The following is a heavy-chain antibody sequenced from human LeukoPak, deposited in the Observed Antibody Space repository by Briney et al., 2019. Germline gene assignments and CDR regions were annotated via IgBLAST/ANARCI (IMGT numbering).Heavy chain of an antibody. CDR3: AKVPYYDSSGYYGY. D-gene: IGHD3-22*01. V-gene: IGHV4-59*08. CDR1: GGSISSDY. J-gene: IGHJ4*02. CDR2: IYYSGTT. Sequence: PSETLSLTCTVSGGSISSDYWSWIRQPPGKGLEWIGCIYYSGTTNYNPSLQSRVSISIDTSKKQFSLSLTSVTAADTAVYYCAKVPYYDSSGYYGYWGQGTLVTVSS.